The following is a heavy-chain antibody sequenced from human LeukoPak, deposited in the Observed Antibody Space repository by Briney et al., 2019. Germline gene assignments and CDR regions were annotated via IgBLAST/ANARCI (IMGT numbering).Heavy chain of an antibody. V-gene: IGHV5-51*01. Sequence: GESLKISCKGSGYSFTSYWIGWVRQMPGKGLEWMGIIYPGDSDTRYSPSFQGQVTISADKPITTAYLQWSSLKASDTAMYYCARHHGSSPKAFDIWGQGTMVTVSS. CDR1: GYSFTSYW. D-gene: IGHD2-2*03. CDR2: IYPGDSDT. J-gene: IGHJ3*02. CDR3: ARHHGSSPKAFDI.